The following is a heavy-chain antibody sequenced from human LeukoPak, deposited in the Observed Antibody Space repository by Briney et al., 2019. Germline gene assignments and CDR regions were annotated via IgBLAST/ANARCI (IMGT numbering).Heavy chain of an antibody. CDR1: GFSFSMYD. D-gene: IGHD5-24*01. V-gene: IGHV3-21*06. Sequence: GGSLSLSCEASGFSFSMYDMTWVRQAPGKGLEYVSSISSRSTYRFSADSVRGRFTISRYDAKNLLFLHMNSLRGDDTAVYYCARLGPGRDVSNSFDLWGQGTLVTVSS. CDR2: ISSRSTYR. CDR3: ARLGPGRDVSNSFDL. J-gene: IGHJ4*02.